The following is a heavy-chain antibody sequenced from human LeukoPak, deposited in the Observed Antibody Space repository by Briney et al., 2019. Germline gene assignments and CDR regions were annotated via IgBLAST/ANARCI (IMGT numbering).Heavy chain of an antibody. CDR3: ARDTCAGSSCYLFDS. CDR1: GFTFSSYE. CDR2: ISSSGKII. V-gene: IGHV3-48*03. Sequence: GGSLRLSCAAPGFTFSSYEMNRVRQAPGKGLEWVSYISSSGKIIYYADSVKGRFTISRDNAKKSLYLQLSSLRAEDTGVYYCARDTCAGSSCYLFDSWGLGTLVTVSS. J-gene: IGHJ4*02. D-gene: IGHD2-2*01.